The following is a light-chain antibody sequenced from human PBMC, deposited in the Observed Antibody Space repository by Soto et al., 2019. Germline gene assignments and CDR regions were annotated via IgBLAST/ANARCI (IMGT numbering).Light chain of an antibody. CDR2: LGS. V-gene: IGKV2-28*01. CDR3: MQALQTPYT. J-gene: IGKJ2*01. Sequence: DLVMTQSPLSLPVTSGEPASISCRSSQSLLHGNGYNYLEWYLQKPGQSPQLLIYLGSNRASGVPDRFSGSGSGTDFTLKISRVEADDVGVYYCMQALQTPYTFGRRTKVEVK. CDR1: QSLLHGNGYNY.